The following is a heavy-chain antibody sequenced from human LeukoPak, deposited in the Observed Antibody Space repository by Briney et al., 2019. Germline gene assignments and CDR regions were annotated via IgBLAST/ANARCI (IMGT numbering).Heavy chain of an antibody. D-gene: IGHD2-15*01. CDR3: ARGKGGPFKY. CDR2: LSFDETYK. CDR1: GFTFRRYA. V-gene: IGHV3-30*01. Sequence: PGGSLRLSCAASGFTFRRYAMHWVRQAPGKGLEWVAALSFDETYKFYAHSVKGRFTISRDNSNNTLCLEMNSLRTEDTAVYFCARGKGGPFKYWGQGTLVTVSS. J-gene: IGHJ4*02.